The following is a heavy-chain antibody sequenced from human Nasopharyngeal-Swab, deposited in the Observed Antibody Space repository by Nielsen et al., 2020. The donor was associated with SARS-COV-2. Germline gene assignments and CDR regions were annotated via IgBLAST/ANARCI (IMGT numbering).Heavy chain of an antibody. J-gene: IGHJ4*02. CDR1: GFTFRSYA. D-gene: IGHD2-2*01. CDR3: AKSFPGPAAIYY. V-gene: IGHV3-23*01. CDR2: ISGSGGST. Sequence: GESLKISYAASGFTFRSYAMSWVRQTPGKGLEWVSAISGSGGSTYYAESVKGRFTISRDNSKNTLYLQMNSLRAEDTAVYYCAKSFPGPAAIYYWGQGSLVTVSS.